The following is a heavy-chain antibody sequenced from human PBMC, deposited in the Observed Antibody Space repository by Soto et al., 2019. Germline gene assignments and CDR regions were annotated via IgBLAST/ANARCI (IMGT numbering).Heavy chain of an antibody. D-gene: IGHD3-10*01. CDR2: TSGSGADT. Sequence: PVGSLRLSCTASGFTFGDYAMSWVRQAPGKGLEWVSATSGSGADTYYADSVKGRFTISRDNSKNTLYLQMNSLRAEDTAVYYCARVRGVGFYYGMDVWGQGTTVTVSS. CDR3: ARVRGVGFYYGMDV. V-gene: IGHV3-23*01. CDR1: GFTFGDYA. J-gene: IGHJ6*02.